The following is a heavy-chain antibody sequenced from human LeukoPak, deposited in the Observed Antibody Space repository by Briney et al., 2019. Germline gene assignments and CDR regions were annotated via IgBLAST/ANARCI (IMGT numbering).Heavy chain of an antibody. V-gene: IGHV3-23*01. D-gene: IGHD6-19*01. Sequence: PGGSLRLSCAASGFTFSSYAMSWVRPAPGKGLEWVSAISGSGGSTYYADSVKGRFTISRDNSKNTLYLQMNSLRAEDTAVYYCAKDRSATTIAVAGLDYWGQGTLVTVSS. CDR2: ISGSGGST. CDR1: GFTFSSYA. CDR3: AKDRSATTIAVAGLDY. J-gene: IGHJ4*02.